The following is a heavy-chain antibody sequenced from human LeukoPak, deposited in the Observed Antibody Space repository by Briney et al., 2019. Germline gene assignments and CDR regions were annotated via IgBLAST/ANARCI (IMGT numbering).Heavy chain of an antibody. D-gene: IGHD5/OR15-5a*01. J-gene: IGHJ4*02. CDR1: GFTFSTYA. CDR3: AKSMSTFYRGFFDY. V-gene: IGHV3-23*01. CDR2: ISNNGGDT. Sequence: GGSLRLSCAASGFTFSTYAMSWVRQAPGMGLEWVSTISNNGGDTYYADSVKGRLTISRDNSKNTLYLQINSLRAEDTAMYYCAKSMSTFYRGFFDYWGQGTLVSVSS.